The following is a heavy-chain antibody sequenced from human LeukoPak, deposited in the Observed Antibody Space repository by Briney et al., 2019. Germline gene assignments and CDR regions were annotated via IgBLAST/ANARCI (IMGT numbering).Heavy chain of an antibody. J-gene: IGHJ4*02. CDR1: GFTFSSYS. Sequence: GGSLRLSCAASGFTFSSYSMNWVRQAPGKGLEWVSSITSSSSIYYADSVKGRFTISRDNAKNSLYLQMNSLRAEDTAVYYCARDFRGTVAEDYWGQGTLVTVSS. CDR2: ITSSSSI. V-gene: IGHV3-21*01. CDR3: ARDFRGTVAEDY. D-gene: IGHD6-19*01.